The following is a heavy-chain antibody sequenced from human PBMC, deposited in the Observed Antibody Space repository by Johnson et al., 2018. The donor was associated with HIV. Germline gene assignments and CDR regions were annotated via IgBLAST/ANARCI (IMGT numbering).Heavy chain of an antibody. CDR3: ARPAYSGTWTDAFDI. J-gene: IGHJ3*02. Sequence: VQLVESGGRVVRPGGSLRLSCAASGFTFHDYGMTWVRQAPGKGLEWVSGINWSGSSTDYADSVKGRFTISRDHAKGSLYLQMNRLRAEDTALYYCARPAYSGTWTDAFDIWGQGTMVTVSS. CDR2: INWSGSST. CDR1: GFTFHDYG. V-gene: IGHV3-20*04. D-gene: IGHD1-26*01.